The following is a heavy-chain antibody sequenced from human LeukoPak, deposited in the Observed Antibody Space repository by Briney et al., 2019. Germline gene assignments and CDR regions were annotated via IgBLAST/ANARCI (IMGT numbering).Heavy chain of an antibody. CDR1: GGSISSYY. J-gene: IGHJ4*02. Sequence: PSETLSLTCTVSGGSISSYYWSWIRQPAGKGLEWIGRIYTSGSTNYNPSLKSRVTMSVDTSKNQFSLKLSSVTAADTAVYYCARDWVGYCSSTSCYNYWGQGTLVTVSS. CDR3: ARDWVGYCSSTSCYNY. D-gene: IGHD2-2*02. CDR2: IYTSGST. V-gene: IGHV4-4*07.